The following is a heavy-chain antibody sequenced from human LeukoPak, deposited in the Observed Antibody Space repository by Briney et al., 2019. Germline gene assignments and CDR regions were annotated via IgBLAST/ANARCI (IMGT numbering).Heavy chain of an antibody. Sequence: GGSLRLSCAASGFTFSSYDMSWARQAPGKGVEWVSAISGSGGSTYYADSVKGLFTISRDNSRNTLYLQMNSLTAEDTAVYFCAKDQSSGTYYDYWGQGTLVTVSS. CDR1: GFTFSSYD. V-gene: IGHV3-23*01. J-gene: IGHJ4*02. CDR3: AKDQSSGTYYDY. D-gene: IGHD1-26*01. CDR2: ISGSGGST.